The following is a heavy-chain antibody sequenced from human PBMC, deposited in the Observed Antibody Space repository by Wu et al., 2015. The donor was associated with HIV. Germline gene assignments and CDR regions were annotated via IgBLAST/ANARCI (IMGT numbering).Heavy chain of an antibody. CDR3: VRDPVTNRVNRNYFDY. J-gene: IGHJ4*02. V-gene: IGHV1-2*02. CDR2: ISPNSGGT. Sequence: QVQLVQSGAEVKKPGASVKVSCQASGYTFTDYYIHWVRQAPGQGLEWMGWISPNSGGTTYAQRFQGRVTLTRDTSISTAYMELNRLRSDDMAIYYCVRDPVTNRVNRNYFDYWGQGTLVTVSS. CDR1: GYTFTDYY. D-gene: IGHD4-17*01.